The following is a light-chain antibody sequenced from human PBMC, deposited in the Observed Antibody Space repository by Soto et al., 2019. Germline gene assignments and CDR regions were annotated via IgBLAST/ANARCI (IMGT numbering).Light chain of an antibody. CDR1: SSDVGGYNY. J-gene: IGLJ1*01. V-gene: IGLV2-14*01. Sequence: QSALTQPASVSGSPGQSITISCTGTSSDVGGYNYVTWYQQHPGKAPKLMIHEVRNRPSGVSNRFSGSKSGNTASLTISGLQAEDEADYYCSSYTSSSTLDVFGTGTKLTVL. CDR3: SSYTSSSTLDV. CDR2: EVR.